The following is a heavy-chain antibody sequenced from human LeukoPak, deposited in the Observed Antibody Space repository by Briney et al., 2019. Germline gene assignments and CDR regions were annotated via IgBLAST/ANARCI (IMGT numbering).Heavy chain of an antibody. V-gene: IGHV3-23*01. J-gene: IGHJ4*02. CDR1: GFTFSSYA. D-gene: IGHD3-3*01. Sequence: GGSLRLSCAASGFTFSSYAMSWVRQAPGKGLEWVSAISGSGGSTYYADSVKGRFTISRDNAKNSLYLQMNSLRAEDTAVYYCARVNELEYYDFWSSYYRLHYFDYWGQGTLVTVSS. CDR2: ISGSGGST. CDR3: ARVNELEYYDFWSSYYRLHYFDY.